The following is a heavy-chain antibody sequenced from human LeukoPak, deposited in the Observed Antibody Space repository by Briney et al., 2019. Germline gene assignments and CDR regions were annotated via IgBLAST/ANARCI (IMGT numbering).Heavy chain of an antibody. CDR2: IWYDGSNK. CDR1: GFTFSSYG. J-gene: IGHJ4*02. Sequence: QSGGSLRLSCAASGFTFSSYGMHWVRQAPGKGLEWVAVIWYDGSNKYYADSVKGRFTISRDNSKNTLYLQMNSLRAEDTAVYYCARDGGIAAAGPCFDYWGQGTLVTVSS. V-gene: IGHV3-33*01. CDR3: ARDGGIAAAGPCFDY. D-gene: IGHD6-13*01.